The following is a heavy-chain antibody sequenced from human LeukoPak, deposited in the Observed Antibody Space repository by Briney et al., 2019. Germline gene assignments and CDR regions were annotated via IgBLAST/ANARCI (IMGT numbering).Heavy chain of an antibody. CDR2: ISWNSGTI. CDR1: GFTFDDYA. J-gene: IGHJ4*02. V-gene: IGHV3-9*01. CDR3: AKDRASKDNGNYPFISF. Sequence: GGSLRLSCAASGFTFDDYAMHWVRQAPGKGLEWVSGISWNSGTIGYADSVKGRFTISRDNAKNSLYLQMNSLRAEDTAVYYCAKDRASKDNGNYPFISFWGQGTLVTVSS. D-gene: IGHD3-16*02.